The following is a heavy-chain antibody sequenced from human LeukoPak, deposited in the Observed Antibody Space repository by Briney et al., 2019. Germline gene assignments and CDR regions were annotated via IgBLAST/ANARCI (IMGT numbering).Heavy chain of an antibody. J-gene: IGHJ4*02. D-gene: IGHD3-22*01. CDR3: ARDYYDSSGYYSIDY. CDR2: MNPNSGNT. V-gene: IGHV1-8*01. CDR1: GYTFTSYD. Sequence: ASVTVSCTASGYTFTSYDINWVRQATGQGLEWMGWMNPNSGNTGYAQKFQGRVTMTRNTSISTAYMELSSLRSEDTAVYYCARDYYDSSGYYSIDYWGQGTLVTVSS.